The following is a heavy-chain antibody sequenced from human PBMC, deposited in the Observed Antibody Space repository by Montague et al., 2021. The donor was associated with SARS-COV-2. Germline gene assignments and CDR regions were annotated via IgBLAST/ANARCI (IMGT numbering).Heavy chain of an antibody. V-gene: IGHV4-61*02. Sequence: TLSLTCTVSGGSISSGCYYWSWIRQPAGKGLEWIGRIYTSGTTDYSLSLKSRVTISVDTSKNQFSLKLTSVTAADTAVYYCARAHSYAWTHLDNWGQGTLVTVSS. D-gene: IGHD3-16*01. CDR1: GGSISSGCYY. J-gene: IGHJ4*02. CDR3: ARAHSYAWTHLDN. CDR2: IYTSGTT.